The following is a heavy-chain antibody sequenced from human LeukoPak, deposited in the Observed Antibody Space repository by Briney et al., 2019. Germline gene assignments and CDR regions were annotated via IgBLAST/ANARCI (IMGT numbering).Heavy chain of an antibody. D-gene: IGHD3-10*01. CDR2: IYPGDSDT. J-gene: IGHJ4*02. CDR3: ARSYGSGSYWEFDY. CDR1: GYSFTSYW. V-gene: IGHV5-51*01. Sequence: RGESLKISCKGSGYSFTSYWIGWVRQMPGKGLEWMGIIYPGDSDTEYSPSFQGQVTISADKSINTAYLQWSSLNASDTAMYYCARSYGSGSYWEFDYWGQGTLVSVSS.